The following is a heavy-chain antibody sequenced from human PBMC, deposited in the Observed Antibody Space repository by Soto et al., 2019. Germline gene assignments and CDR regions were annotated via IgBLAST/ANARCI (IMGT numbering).Heavy chain of an antibody. CDR1: GFTFSDHY. CDR3: GRVGGYCSGGSCYSDWYFDL. V-gene: IGHV3-72*01. CDR2: TRNKANSYTT. Sequence: EVQLVESGGGLVQPGGSLRLSCAASGFTFSDHYMDWVRQAPGKGLEWVGRTRNKANSYTTQYAASVKGRVTISRDDSITSLYLKTNSLKTEDPAVYYCGRVGGYCSGGSCYSDWYFDLWGRGTLVTVSS. J-gene: IGHJ2*01. D-gene: IGHD2-15*01.